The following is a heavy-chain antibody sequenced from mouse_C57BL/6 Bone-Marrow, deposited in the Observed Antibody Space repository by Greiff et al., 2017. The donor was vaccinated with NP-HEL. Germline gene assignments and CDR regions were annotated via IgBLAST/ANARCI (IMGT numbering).Heavy chain of an antibody. J-gene: IGHJ2*01. V-gene: IGHV1-59*01. Sequence: QVQLQQPGAELVRPGTSVKLSCKASGYTFTSYWMHWVKQRPGQGLEWIGVIDPSDSYTNYNQKFKGKATLTVDTSSRTAYMQLSSLTSEDSAVYYCARRTEDFDYWGQGTTLTVSS. CDR3: ARRTEDFDY. CDR2: IDPSDSYT. CDR1: GYTFTSYW.